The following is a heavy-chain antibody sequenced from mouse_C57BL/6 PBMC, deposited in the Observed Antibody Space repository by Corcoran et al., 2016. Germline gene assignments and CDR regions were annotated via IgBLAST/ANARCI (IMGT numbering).Heavy chain of an antibody. Sequence: DVQLQESGPGLVKPSQSLSLTCSVTGYSITSGYYWNWIRQFPGNKLEWMGYISYDGSNNYNPSLKNRISITRDTSKNQFFLKLNSVTTEDTATYYCARDYDYVYWGQGTTLTVSS. D-gene: IGHD2-4*01. J-gene: IGHJ2*01. V-gene: IGHV3-6*01. CDR2: ISYDGSN. CDR3: ARDYDYVY. CDR1: GYSITSGYY.